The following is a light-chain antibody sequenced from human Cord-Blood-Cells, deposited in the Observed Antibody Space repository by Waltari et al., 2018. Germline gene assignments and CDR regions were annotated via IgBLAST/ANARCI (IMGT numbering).Light chain of an antibody. J-gene: IGLJ2*01. Sequence: QSVLTQPPSASGTPGQRVTISCSGSSSNIGSNTSNWYQQLPGTAPKLLIYSNNQRPSGVPARFSGSKSGTSASLAISGLQSEDEADYYCAAWDDSLNGVVFGGGTKLTVL. CDR1: SSNIGSNT. CDR2: SNN. V-gene: IGLV1-44*01. CDR3: AAWDDSLNGVV.